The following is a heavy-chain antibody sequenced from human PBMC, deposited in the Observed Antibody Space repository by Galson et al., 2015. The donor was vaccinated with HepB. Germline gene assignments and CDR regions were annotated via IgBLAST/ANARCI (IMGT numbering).Heavy chain of an antibody. CDR1: GFTFSSYA. Sequence: SLRLSCAASGFTFSSYAMSWVRQAPGKGLEWVSAISGSGGSTYYADSVKGRFTISRDNSKNTLYLQMNSLRAEDTAVYYCAKTVGYSYGPYYFDYWGQGTLVTVSS. J-gene: IGHJ4*02. V-gene: IGHV3-23*01. CDR3: AKTVGYSYGPYYFDY. CDR2: ISGSGGST. D-gene: IGHD5-18*01.